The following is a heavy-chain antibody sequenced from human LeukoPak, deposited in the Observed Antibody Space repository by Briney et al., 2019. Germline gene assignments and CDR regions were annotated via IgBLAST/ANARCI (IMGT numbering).Heavy chain of an antibody. J-gene: IGHJ4*02. D-gene: IGHD2-2*01. CDR3: AKDRSDNTTWYAGSH. V-gene: IGHV3-11*01. CDR2: ISSSGSTI. Sequence: GGSLRLSCAASGFTFSDYYMTWIRQAPGKGLEWVSYISSSGSTIHYADSVKGRFTISRDNAKNSLYLQMNSLRAEDTAVYYCAKDRSDNTTWYAGSHWGQGTLVTVSS. CDR1: GFTFSDYY.